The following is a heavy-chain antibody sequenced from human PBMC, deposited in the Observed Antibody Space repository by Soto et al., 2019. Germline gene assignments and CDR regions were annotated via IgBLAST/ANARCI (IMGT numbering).Heavy chain of an antibody. V-gene: IGHV5-10-1*01. J-gene: IGHJ6*02. CDR1: GYSFTSYW. Sequence: PGESLKISCKGSGYSFTSYWISWVRQMPGKGLEWMGRIDPSDSYTNYSPSFQGHVTISADKSISTAYLQWSSLKASDTAMYYCASPIAVADIYGMDVWGQGTTVTVSS. D-gene: IGHD6-19*01. CDR2: IDPSDSYT. CDR3: ASPIAVADIYGMDV.